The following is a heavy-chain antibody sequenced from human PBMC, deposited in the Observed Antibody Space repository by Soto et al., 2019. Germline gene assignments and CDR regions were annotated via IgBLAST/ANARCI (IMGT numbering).Heavy chain of an antibody. J-gene: IGHJ4*02. Sequence: APVKVSCKASGYPFTSYYIHWVRQAPGQGLEWMGIINPSGGSTSYAQKFQGRVTMTRDTSTSTVYMELSSLRSEDTAVYYCARDLSLTGLFDYWGQGTLVTVSS. V-gene: IGHV1-46*01. D-gene: IGHD3-9*01. CDR1: GYPFTSYY. CDR2: INPSGGST. CDR3: ARDLSLTGLFDY.